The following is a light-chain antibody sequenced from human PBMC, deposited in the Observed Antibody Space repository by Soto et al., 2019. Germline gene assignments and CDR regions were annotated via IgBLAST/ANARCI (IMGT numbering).Light chain of an antibody. CDR2: GAS. V-gene: IGKV3-15*01. CDR3: QQYYDYPWT. Sequence: EIVMTQSPATLSVPPGERATLSCRASQSVSSNLAWYQQKPGQAPRLLIYGASTRATGIPARFSGSGSGTEFTLTISSLQPDDFATYYCQQYYDYPWTFGQGTKVEIK. J-gene: IGKJ1*01. CDR1: QSVSSN.